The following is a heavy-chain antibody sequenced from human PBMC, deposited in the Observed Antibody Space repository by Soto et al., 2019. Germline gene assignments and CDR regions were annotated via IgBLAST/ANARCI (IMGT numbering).Heavy chain of an antibody. V-gene: IGHV1-18*01. D-gene: IGHD3-10*01. J-gene: IGHJ6*02. Sequence: ASVKVSCKASGYTFTSYGISWVRQAPGQGLEWMGWISAFNGNTNYAQKLQGRVTMTTDTSTSTAYMELRSLRSDDTAVYYCAREITMVRGAPRYYYYGMDVWGQGTTVTVSS. CDR2: ISAFNGNT. CDR3: AREITMVRGAPRYYYYGMDV. CDR1: GYTFTSYG.